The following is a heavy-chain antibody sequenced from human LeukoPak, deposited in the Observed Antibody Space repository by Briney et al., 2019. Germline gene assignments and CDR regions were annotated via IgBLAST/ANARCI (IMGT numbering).Heavy chain of an antibody. CDR1: GYTFTSYD. CDR2: MNPNSGNT. V-gene: IGHV1-8*01. J-gene: IGHJ6*02. CDR3: ARARGYYYGSGTRGYYYYYGMDV. D-gene: IGHD3-10*01. Sequence: ASVKVSRKASGYTFTSYDINWVRRATGQGLEWMGWMNPNSGNTGYAQKFQGRVTMTRNTSTSTAYMELSSLRSEDTAVYYCARARGYYYGSGTRGYYYYYGMDVWGQGTTVTVSS.